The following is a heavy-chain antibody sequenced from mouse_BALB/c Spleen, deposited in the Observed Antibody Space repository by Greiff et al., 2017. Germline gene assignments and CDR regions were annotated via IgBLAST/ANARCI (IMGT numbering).Heavy chain of an antibody. Sequence: EVKLVESGGGLVKPGGSLKLSCAASGFTFSDYYMYWVRQTPEKRLEWVATISDGGSYTYYPDSVKGRFTISRDNAKNNLYLQMSSLKSEDTAMYYCARANWDGFDYWGQGTTLTVSS. CDR2: ISDGGSYT. D-gene: IGHD4-1*01. V-gene: IGHV5-4*02. J-gene: IGHJ2*01. CDR1: GFTFSDYY. CDR3: ARANWDGFDY.